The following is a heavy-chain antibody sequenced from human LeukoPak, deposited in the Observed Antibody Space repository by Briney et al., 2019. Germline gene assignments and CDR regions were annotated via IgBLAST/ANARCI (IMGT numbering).Heavy chain of an antibody. CDR1: GYTFTSYG. Sequence: GASVKVSCKASGYTFTSYGINWVRQAPGQGLEWMGWISAYNGNTNYAQTLQGRVTMTTDTSTSTAYMELRNLRSDDTAVYYCARDSNYYDSSGYLLEYYFDYWGQGTLVTVSS. CDR3: ARDSNYYDSSGYLLEYYFDY. CDR2: ISAYNGNT. V-gene: IGHV1-18*01. D-gene: IGHD3-22*01. J-gene: IGHJ4*02.